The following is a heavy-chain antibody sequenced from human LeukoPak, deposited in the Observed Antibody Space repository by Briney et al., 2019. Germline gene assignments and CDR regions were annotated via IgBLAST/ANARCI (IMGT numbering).Heavy chain of an antibody. D-gene: IGHD7-27*01. CDR3: ARGKTGDFDY. CDR1: GGSISSGGYC. Sequence: SETLSLTCAVSGGSISSGGYCWSWIRQPPGKGLEWIGYIYHSGSTYYNPSLKSRVTISVDRSKNQFSLKLSSVTAADTGVYYCARGKTGDFDYWGQGTLVTVSS. V-gene: IGHV4-30-2*01. CDR2: IYHSGST. J-gene: IGHJ4*02.